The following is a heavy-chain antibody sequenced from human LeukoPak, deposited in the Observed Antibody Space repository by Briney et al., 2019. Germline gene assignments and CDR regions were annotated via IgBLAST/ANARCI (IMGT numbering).Heavy chain of an antibody. CDR2: INHSGST. CDR1: GGSISSYY. J-gene: IGHJ4*02. V-gene: IGHV4-34*01. D-gene: IGHD3-22*01. Sequence: PSETLSLTCTVSGGSISSYYWSWIRQPPGKGLEWIGEINHSGSTNYNPSLKSRVTISVDTSKNQFSLKLSSVTAADTAVYYCARRAASGYYYIYFDYWGQGTLVTVSS. CDR3: ARRAASGYYYIYFDY.